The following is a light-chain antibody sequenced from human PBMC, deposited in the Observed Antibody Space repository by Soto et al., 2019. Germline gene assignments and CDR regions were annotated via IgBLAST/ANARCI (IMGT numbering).Light chain of an antibody. CDR3: QQYNDWPLT. V-gene: IGKV3-15*01. CDR1: QSVSSN. J-gene: IGKJ1*01. Sequence: EILMTQSPVTLSVSPGERATLSCRASQSVSSNLAWYQQKPGQAPSLLISGAFTRATGIPARFSGTGSGTEFTLTISSLQSEDFALYYCQQYNDWPLTFGQGTRWIS. CDR2: GAF.